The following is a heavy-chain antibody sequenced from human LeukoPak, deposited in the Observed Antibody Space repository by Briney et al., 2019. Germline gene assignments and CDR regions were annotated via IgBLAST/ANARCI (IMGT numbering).Heavy chain of an antibody. CDR2: ILQGVT. Sequence: SETLSLTCGVSGGSFSNYIWSWVRQPPGKGLEWIGEILQGVTNYNSSLKSRVTMSMDTSKNQFHLDLTSVTAADAGQYFCARGGRGTYMRHWGQGILVTVSS. D-gene: IGHD1-26*01. CDR1: GGSFSNYI. J-gene: IGHJ4*02. V-gene: IGHV4-34*01. CDR3: ARGGRGTYMRH.